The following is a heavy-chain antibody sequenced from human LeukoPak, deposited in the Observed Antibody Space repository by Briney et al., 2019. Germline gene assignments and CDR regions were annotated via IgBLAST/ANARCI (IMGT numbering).Heavy chain of an antibody. J-gene: IGHJ4*02. CDR3: ARYTSVSYDY. CDR2: IYTSGST. D-gene: IGHD1-26*01. CDR1: GGSIRRYY. Sequence: SETLSLTCTVSGGSIRRYYWSWIRQPAGKGLEWIRRIYTSGSTNYNPSLKSRVTISLDTSKNQCSLKLSSVTAADTAVYYCARYTSVSYDYWVQGTLVTVSS. V-gene: IGHV4-4*07.